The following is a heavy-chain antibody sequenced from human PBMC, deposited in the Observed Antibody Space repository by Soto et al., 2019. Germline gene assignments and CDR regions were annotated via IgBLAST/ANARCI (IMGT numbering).Heavy chain of an antibody. CDR3: ARVNGYYYYGMDV. CDR2: ISSSGSII. Sequence: QVQLVESGGGLVKPGGSLRLSCAASGFTFSDYYMSWIRQAPGKGLEWGSDISSSGSIIYYADSVKGRFTISRDNAENALYLQMNSLRAEDTAVYYCARVNGYYYYGMDVWGQGTTVTVSS. D-gene: IGHD3-22*01. V-gene: IGHV3-11*01. CDR1: GFTFSDYY. J-gene: IGHJ6*02.